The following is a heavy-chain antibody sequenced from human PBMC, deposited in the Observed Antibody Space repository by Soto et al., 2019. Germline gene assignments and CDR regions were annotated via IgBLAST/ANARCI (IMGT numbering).Heavy chain of an antibody. CDR3: ARMTTVDISHYYMDV. CDR1: GYTFNTYG. D-gene: IGHD4-4*01. Sequence: QAQLLQSGGELKKSGASVKVSCKASGYTFNTYGISWVRQAPGQGLEWMAWISIHNGNTNFAQKFQGRVTLTTDTSTRTANMELRSLRSDDTAVYYCARMTTVDISHYYMDVWGKGTTVTVSS. J-gene: IGHJ6*03. CDR2: ISIHNGNT. V-gene: IGHV1-18*04.